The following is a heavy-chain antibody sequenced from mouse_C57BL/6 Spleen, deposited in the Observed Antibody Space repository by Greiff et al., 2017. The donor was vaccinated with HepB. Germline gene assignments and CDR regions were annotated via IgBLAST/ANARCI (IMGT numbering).Heavy chain of an antibody. J-gene: IGHJ2*01. Sequence: QVQLQQSGAELVRPGASVTLSCKASGYTFTDYEMHWVKQTPVHGLEWIGAIDPETGGTAYNQKFKGKAILTADKSSSTAYMELRSLTSEDSAVYYCTKTEPEWYFDYWGQGTTLTVSS. CDR2: IDPETGGT. CDR1: GYTFTDYE. CDR3: TKTEPEWYFDY. V-gene: IGHV1-15*01.